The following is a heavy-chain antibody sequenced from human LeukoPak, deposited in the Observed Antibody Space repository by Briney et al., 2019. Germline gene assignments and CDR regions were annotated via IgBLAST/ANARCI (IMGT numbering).Heavy chain of an antibody. J-gene: IGHJ3*02. CDR3: ARHSYYYDSSGYRYDAFDI. CDR2: IYYSGST. V-gene: IGHV4-39*01. D-gene: IGHD3-22*01. CDR1: GGSISSSSYY. Sequence: SETLSLTCTVSGGSISSSSYYWGWICQPPGKGLEWIGSIYYSGSTYYNPSHKSRVTISVDTSKNQFSLKLSSVTAADTAVYYCARHSYYYDSSGYRYDAFDIWGQGTMVTVSS.